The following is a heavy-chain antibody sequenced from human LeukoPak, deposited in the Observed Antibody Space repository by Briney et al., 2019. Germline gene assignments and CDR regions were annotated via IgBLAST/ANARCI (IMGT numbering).Heavy chain of an antibody. V-gene: IGHV4-34*01. CDR3: ARGRLLLLRAFDI. CDR2: INHSGST. Sequence: SETLSLTCAVYGGSFSGYYWSWIRQPPGKGLEWIGEINHSGSTYYNPSLKSRVTISVDTSKNQFSLKLSSVTAADTAVYYCARGRLLLLRAFDIWGQGTMVTVSS. J-gene: IGHJ3*02. D-gene: IGHD3-22*01. CDR1: GGSFSGYY.